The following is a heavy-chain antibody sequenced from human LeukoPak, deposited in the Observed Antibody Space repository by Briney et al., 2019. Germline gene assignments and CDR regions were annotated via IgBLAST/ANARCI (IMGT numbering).Heavy chain of an antibody. D-gene: IGHD3-10*01. J-gene: IGHJ5*02. CDR1: GVSVSSGSYY. CDR2: IYISGST. Sequence: SETLSLTCTVSGVSVSSGSYYWSWIRQPAGKGLEWIGRIYISGSTNYNSSLGGRVTMSIDTSKNQFSLTLTSVTAADTAVYYCARRPKYYYGSGNYFANWFDPWGQGTLVTVSS. V-gene: IGHV4-61*02. CDR3: ARRPKYYYGSGNYFANWFDP.